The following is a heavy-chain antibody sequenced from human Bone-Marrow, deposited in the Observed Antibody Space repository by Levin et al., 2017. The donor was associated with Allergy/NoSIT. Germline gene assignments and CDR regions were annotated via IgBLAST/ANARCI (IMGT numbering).Heavy chain of an antibody. V-gene: IGHV5-51*01. J-gene: IGHJ6*02. D-gene: IGHD6-19*01. CDR3: SKLSGCPTAKYDYGLDV. CDR2: IYPGDSDT. Sequence: GESLKISCEASGYSFTSYWIAWVRQMPGKGLEWMGIIYPGDSDTRYSPPLQGQVTISADKSISTAYLQWSSLKASDNALYYCSKLSGCPTAKYDYGLDVWGQGTTVTVSS. CDR1: GYSFTSYW.